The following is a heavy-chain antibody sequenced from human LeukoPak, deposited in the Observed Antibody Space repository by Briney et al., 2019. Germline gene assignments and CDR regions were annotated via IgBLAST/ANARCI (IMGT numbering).Heavy chain of an antibody. D-gene: IGHD3-10*02. CDR3: ARGRLGSGSYKDNWFDP. CDR1: GGSISSYY. CDR2: IYTSGST. Sequence: SETLSLTCTVSGGSISSYYWSWIRQPAGKGLEWIGRIYTSGSTNYNPSLNSRVTMSLDTSKNQFSLQLSSVTAADTAVYYCARGRLGSGSYKDNWFDPWGQGTLVTVSS. V-gene: IGHV4-4*07. J-gene: IGHJ5*02.